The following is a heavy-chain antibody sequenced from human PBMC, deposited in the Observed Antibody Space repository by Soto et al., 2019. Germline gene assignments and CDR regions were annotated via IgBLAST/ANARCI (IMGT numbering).Heavy chain of an antibody. D-gene: IGHD2-15*01. CDR1: GGTFSSYT. CDR3: ARAGIVVVAAYFDY. Sequence: ASVKVSCKASGGTFSSYTISWVRQAPGQGLEWMGRIIPILGIANYAQKFQGRVTITADKSTSTAYMELSSLRSEDTAVYYCARAGIVVVAAYFDYWGQGTLVTVSS. CDR2: IIPILGIA. V-gene: IGHV1-69*02. J-gene: IGHJ4*02.